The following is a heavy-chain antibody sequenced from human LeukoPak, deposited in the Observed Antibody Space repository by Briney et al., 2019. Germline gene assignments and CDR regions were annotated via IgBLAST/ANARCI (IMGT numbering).Heavy chain of an antibody. CDR3: ARTWGYAWFDP. V-gene: IGHV4-59*08. J-gene: IGHJ5*02. CDR1: GGSISSYY. Sequence: SETLSLTCTVSGGSISSYYWSWLRQPPGKGLEWIGYIYYSGSINYNPSLKSRVTISVDTSKNQFSLKLSSVTAADTAVYYCARTWGYAWFDPWGQGTLVTVSS. CDR2: IYYSGSI. D-gene: IGHD7-27*01.